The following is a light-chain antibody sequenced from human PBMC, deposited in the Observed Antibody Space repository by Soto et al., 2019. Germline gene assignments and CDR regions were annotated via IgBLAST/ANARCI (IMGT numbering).Light chain of an antibody. V-gene: IGKV3-20*01. CDR3: QQRET. CDR2: GAS. J-gene: IGKJ3*01. CDR1: QSVDNKY. Sequence: EIVLTQSPGTLSLSPGERATLSCRASQSVDNKYLAWYQHKPGQAPRILIFGASGRAAGIPDRFSGSGSGTDFTLTISRLEPEDFAVYYCQQRETFGPGTKVDIK.